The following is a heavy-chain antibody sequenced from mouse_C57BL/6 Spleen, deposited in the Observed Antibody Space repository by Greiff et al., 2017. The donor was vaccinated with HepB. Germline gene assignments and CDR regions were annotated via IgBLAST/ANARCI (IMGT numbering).Heavy chain of an antibody. J-gene: IGHJ2*01. CDR2: IYPGSGST. D-gene: IGHD2-1*01. Sequence: QVQLKQPGAELVKPGASVKMSCKASGYTFTSYWITWVKQRPGQGLEWIGDIYPGSGSTNYNEKFKSKATLTVDTSSSTAYMQLSSLTSEDSAVYFCARDYYGNPCFDYWGQGTTLTVSS. V-gene: IGHV1-55*01. CDR1: GYTFTSYW. CDR3: ARDYYGNPCFDY.